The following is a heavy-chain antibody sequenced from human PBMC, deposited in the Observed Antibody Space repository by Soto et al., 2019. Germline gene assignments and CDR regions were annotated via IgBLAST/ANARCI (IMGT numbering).Heavy chain of an antibody. V-gene: IGHV3-33*08. CDR3: ARDGQQLTPYALDV. D-gene: IGHD6-13*01. J-gene: IGHJ6*02. Sequence: QVQLVESGGGVIQPGRSLRLSCAASGFTLRLHAMHWVRQAPGKGLEWVAQIWYDGSNKYYTDSVKGRFTVSRDDFKNTVFLQMDSLRAEDTAVYYCARDGQQLTPYALDVWDQGTTVIVSS. CDR1: GFTLRLHA. CDR2: IWYDGSNK.